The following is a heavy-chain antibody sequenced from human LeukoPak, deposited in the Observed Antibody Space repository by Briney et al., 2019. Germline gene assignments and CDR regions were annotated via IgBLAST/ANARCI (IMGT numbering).Heavy chain of an antibody. CDR1: GYTFTSYG. Sequence: ASVKVSCKASGYTFTSYGISWVRQAPGQGLEWMGRIIPILGIANYAQKFQGRVTITADKSTSTAYMELSSLRSEDTAVYYCAVIVVVTAADYWGQGTLVTVSS. CDR2: IIPILGIA. CDR3: AVIVVVTAADY. D-gene: IGHD2-21*02. J-gene: IGHJ4*02. V-gene: IGHV1-69*04.